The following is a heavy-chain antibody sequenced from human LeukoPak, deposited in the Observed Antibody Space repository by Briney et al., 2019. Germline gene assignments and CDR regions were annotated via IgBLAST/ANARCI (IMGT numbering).Heavy chain of an antibody. CDR3: AKDHPPMVRDVVAGNYDY. V-gene: IGHV7-4-1*02. Sequence: ASVKVSCKASGHTFTSYAMNWVRQAPGQGLEWMGWINTNTGNPTYAQGFTGRFVFSLDTSVSTAYLQISSLKAEDTAVYYCAKDHPPMVRDVVAGNYDYWGQGTLVTVSS. D-gene: IGHD3-10*01. CDR1: GHTFTSYA. CDR2: INTNTGNP. J-gene: IGHJ4*02.